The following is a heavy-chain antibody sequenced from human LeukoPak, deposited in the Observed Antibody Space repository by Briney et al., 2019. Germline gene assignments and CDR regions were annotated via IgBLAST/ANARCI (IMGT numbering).Heavy chain of an antibody. J-gene: IGHJ3*02. CDR1: GFTFSSYG. V-gene: IGHV3-30*02. CDR2: IRYDGSNK. Sequence: GGSLRLSCAASGFTFSSYGMHWVRQAPGKGLEWVAFIRYDGSNKYYADSVKGRFTISRDNAKNSLYMQMESLRDEDTAIYYCARDTLEYSNSPDALDIWGQGTMVTVSS. CDR3: ARDTLEYSNSPDALDI. D-gene: IGHD4-23*01.